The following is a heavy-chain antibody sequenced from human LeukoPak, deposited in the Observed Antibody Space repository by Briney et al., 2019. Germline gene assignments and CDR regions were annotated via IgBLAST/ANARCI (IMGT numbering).Heavy chain of an antibody. CDR1: RYTFTSYA. J-gene: IGHJ3*02. V-gene: IGHV7-4-1*02. CDR3: ARASPDTSDAFDI. D-gene: IGHD1-14*01. Sequence: GSSVNVSCKASRYTFTSYAMNWVRQAPGKGVEWMGWINPNTWNPTYAQGFTGRFVFCLDTSVSTAYLQISSLKAEDTAVYYCARASPDTSDAFDIWGQGTMVTVSS. CDR2: INPNTWNP.